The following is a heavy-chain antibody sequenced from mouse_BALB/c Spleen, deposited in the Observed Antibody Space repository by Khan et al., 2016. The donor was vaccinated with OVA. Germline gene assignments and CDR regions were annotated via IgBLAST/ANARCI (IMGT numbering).Heavy chain of an antibody. CDR3: SPVGPYYVSFVY. D-gene: IGHD1-1*01. J-gene: IGHJ3*01. CDR1: GYTFTSYV. Sequence: EVQLQESGPEVVKPGASVKMSCKASGYTFTSYVMHWVKQKPGQGLEWIGYIYPFNDVTKFNEKFNGKATLTSDKSSSTAYMELSSLTSEDSAVYYCSPVGPYYVSFVYWGQGTLVTVSA. V-gene: IGHV1S136*01. CDR2: IYPFNDVT.